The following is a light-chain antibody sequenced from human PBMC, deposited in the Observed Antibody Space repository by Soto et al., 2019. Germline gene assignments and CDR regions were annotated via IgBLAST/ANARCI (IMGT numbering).Light chain of an antibody. V-gene: IGKV3-20*01. CDR1: QSVSHSY. J-gene: IGKJ1*01. Sequence: IVLTQSPGTLSLSPGERATLSCRARQSVSHSYLAWYQQEPGQAPRLLMHGDSIRATGIPDRFSGSGSGTDFTITISRLEPEDFAVYYCQLYGNSPWTFGQGTKVEIK. CDR3: QLYGNSPWT. CDR2: GDS.